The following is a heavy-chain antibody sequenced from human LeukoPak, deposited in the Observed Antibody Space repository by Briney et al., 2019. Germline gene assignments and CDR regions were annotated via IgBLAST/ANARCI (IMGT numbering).Heavy chain of an antibody. Sequence: GGSLRLSCAASGFTFSDYYMSWIRQAPGKGLEWVSYISSSGSTIYYADSVKGRFTISRDNAKNSLYLQMNSLRAEDTAVYYCARVGSRSAAGMYYFDYGGQGTLVTVSS. J-gene: IGHJ4*02. CDR2: ISSSGSTI. D-gene: IGHD6-13*01. V-gene: IGHV3-11*01. CDR3: ARVGSRSAAGMYYFDY. CDR1: GFTFSDYY.